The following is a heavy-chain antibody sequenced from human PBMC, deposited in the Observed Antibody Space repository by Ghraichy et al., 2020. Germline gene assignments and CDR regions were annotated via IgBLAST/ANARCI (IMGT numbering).Heavy chain of an antibody. CDR3: ARVGQVGAMWDNWFDP. J-gene: IGHJ5*02. D-gene: IGHD1-26*01. V-gene: IGHV4-59*01. Sequence: SETLSLTCTVSGGSIGSYYWSWIRQPPGKGLEWIGYIYYSGSTNYNPSLKSRVTISVDTSKNQFSLKLSSVTAADTAVYYCARVGQVGAMWDNWFDPWGQGTLVTVSS. CDR2: IYYSGST. CDR1: GGSIGSYY.